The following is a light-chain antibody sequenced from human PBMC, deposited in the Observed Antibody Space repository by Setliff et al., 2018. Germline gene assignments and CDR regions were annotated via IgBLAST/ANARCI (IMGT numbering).Light chain of an antibody. Sequence: QSALTQPASVSGSPGQSITISCTGTSSDVGGYNYVSWYQQHPGKAPKLMIYDVSKRPSGVSNRFSGSKSGNTASLTISGLQAEDEADYYCSSYTGFSYVFGSGTKVTVL. J-gene: IGLJ1*01. CDR1: SSDVGGYNY. V-gene: IGLV2-14*01. CDR3: SSYTGFSYV. CDR2: DVS.